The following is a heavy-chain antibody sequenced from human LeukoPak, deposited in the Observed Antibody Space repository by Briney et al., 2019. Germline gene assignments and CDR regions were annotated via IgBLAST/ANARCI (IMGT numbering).Heavy chain of an antibody. Sequence: GGSLRLSCAASGFTFSSYGMSWVRQAPGKGLEWVSAISGSGGSTYYADSVKGRFIISRDNSKNIVSLQMNSLRAEDTAVYYCARGPSGYHNTGGQGTLVTVSS. CDR1: GFTFSSYG. J-gene: IGHJ4*02. D-gene: IGHD5-12*01. CDR3: ARGPSGYHNT. V-gene: IGHV3-23*01. CDR2: ISGSGGST.